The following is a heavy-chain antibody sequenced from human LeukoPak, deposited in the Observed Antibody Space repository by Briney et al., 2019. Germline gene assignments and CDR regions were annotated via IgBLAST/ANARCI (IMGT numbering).Heavy chain of an antibody. CDR1: GGSISSTNW. CDR3: AGTPLGYCSSTSCYEIYGY. CDR2: IYYSGST. V-gene: IGHV4-4*02. J-gene: IGHJ4*02. Sequence: SGTLSLTCAVSGGSISSTNWWSWVRQPPGKGLEWIGSIYYSGSTYYNPSLKSRVTISVDTSKNQFSPKLSSVTAADTAVYYCAGTPLGYCSSTSCYEIYGYWGQGTLVTVSS. D-gene: IGHD2-2*01.